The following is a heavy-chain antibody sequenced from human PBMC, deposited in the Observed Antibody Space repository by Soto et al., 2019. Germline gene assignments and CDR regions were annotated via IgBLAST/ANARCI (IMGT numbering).Heavy chain of an antibody. CDR2: IYDSGST. Sequence: PSETLSLTCTVSGDSINKYYWTWIRQPPGKGLEWIGYIYDSGSTSYNPSLKSRLTISVDTSKNQFSLKLKSVTAADTAVYYCARDTKYYYQGMDVWGQGTTVTVSS. J-gene: IGHJ6*02. V-gene: IGHV4-59*01. CDR3: ARDTKYYYQGMDV. CDR1: GDSINKYY.